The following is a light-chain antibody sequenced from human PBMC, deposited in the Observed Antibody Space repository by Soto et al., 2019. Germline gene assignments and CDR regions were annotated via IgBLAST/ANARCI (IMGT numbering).Light chain of an antibody. CDR3: SSYTSSSTLSYV. CDR1: SSDVGGYNY. Sequence: QSALTQPPSASGSPGQSVTISCTGTSSDVGGYNYVSWFQLHPGKAPKLLIHEVNKRPSGVPDRFSGSKSGNSASLTISGLQAEDEADYYCSSYTSSSTLSYVFGTGTKLTVL. CDR2: EVN. V-gene: IGLV2-8*01. J-gene: IGLJ1*01.